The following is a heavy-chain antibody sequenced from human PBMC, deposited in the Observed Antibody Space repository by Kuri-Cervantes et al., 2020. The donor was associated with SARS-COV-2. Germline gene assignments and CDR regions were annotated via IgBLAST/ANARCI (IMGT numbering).Heavy chain of an antibody. Sequence: SETLSLTCTVSGGSISSSSYYWGWIRQPPGKGLEWIGSIYYSGSTYYNPSLKSRVTISVDTSKNQFSLKLISVTAADTAVYYCARQSAAGHKYYFDYWGQGTLVIVSS. J-gene: IGHJ4*02. CDR1: GGSISSSSYY. V-gene: IGHV4-39*01. CDR2: IYYSGST. CDR3: ARQSAAGHKYYFDY. D-gene: IGHD6-13*01.